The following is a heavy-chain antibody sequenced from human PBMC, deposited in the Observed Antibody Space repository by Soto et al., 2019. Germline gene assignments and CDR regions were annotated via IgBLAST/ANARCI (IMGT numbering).Heavy chain of an antibody. CDR1: GYTFTSYG. V-gene: IGHV1-18*04. CDR3: ARDRAPESLPPFDY. Sequence: VASVKVSCKASGYTFTSYGISWVRQAPGQGLEWMGWISAYNGNTNYAQKLQGRVTMTTDTSTSTAYMELRSLRSDDTAVYYCARDRAPESLPPFDYWGQGTLVTVSS. CDR2: ISAYNGNT. J-gene: IGHJ4*02.